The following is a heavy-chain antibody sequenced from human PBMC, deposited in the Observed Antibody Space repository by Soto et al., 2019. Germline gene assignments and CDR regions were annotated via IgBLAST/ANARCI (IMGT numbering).Heavy chain of an antibody. CDR2: IKQDGSEK. J-gene: IGHJ6*03. Sequence: GGSLRLSCAASGFTFSSYWMSWVRQAPGKGLEWVANIKQDGSEKYYVDSVKGRFTISRDNAKNSLYLQMNSLRAEDTAVYYCASLLYDFWSGWGIDVWGKGTTVTVSS. CDR3: ASLLYDFWSGWGIDV. CDR1: GFTFSSYW. V-gene: IGHV3-7*01. D-gene: IGHD3-3*01.